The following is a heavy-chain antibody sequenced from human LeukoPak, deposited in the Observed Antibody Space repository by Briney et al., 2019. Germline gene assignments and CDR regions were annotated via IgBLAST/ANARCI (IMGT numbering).Heavy chain of an antibody. J-gene: IGHJ6*02. CDR2: IIPIFGTA. CDR3: AWGSGSYYNENYYGMDV. CDR1: GGTFSSYA. V-gene: IGHV1-69*06. Sequence: ASVKVSCKASGGTFSSYAISWVRQAPGQGLEWMGGIIPIFGTANYAQKFQGRVTITADKSTSTAYMELSSLRSEDTAVYYCAWGSGSYYNENYYGMDVWGQGTTVTVSS. D-gene: IGHD3-10*01.